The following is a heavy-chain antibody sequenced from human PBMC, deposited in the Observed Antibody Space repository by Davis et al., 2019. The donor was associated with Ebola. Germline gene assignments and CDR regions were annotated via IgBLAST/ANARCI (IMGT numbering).Heavy chain of an antibody. J-gene: IGHJ5*02. CDR2: ISYDGSNK. CDR1: GFTFSSYA. V-gene: IGHV3-30-3*01. Sequence: PGGSLRLSCAASGFTFSSYAMHWVRQAPGKGLEWVAVISYDGSNKYYADSVKGRFTISRDNSKNTLYLQMNSLRAEDTAVYYCATLGSIAENWFDPWGQGTLVTVSS. D-gene: IGHD6-13*01. CDR3: ATLGSIAENWFDP.